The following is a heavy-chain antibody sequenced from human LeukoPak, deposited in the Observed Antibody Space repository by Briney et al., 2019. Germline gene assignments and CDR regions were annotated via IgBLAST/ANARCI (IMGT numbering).Heavy chain of an antibody. CDR2: ISGSGGST. J-gene: IGHJ4*02. CDR1: GFTFSSYD. D-gene: IGHD6-13*01. V-gene: IGHV3-23*01. CDR3: AKDHAATHYYFDY. Sequence: GGSLRLSRAASGFTFSSYDMSWVRQAPGKGLEWVSAISGSGGSTYYADSVKGRFTISRDNSKNTLYLQMNSLRAEDTAVYYCAKDHAATHYYFDYWGQGTLVTVSS.